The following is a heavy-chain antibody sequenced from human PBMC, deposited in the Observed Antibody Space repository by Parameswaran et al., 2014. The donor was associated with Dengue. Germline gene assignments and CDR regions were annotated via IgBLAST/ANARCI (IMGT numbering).Heavy chain of an antibody. CDR3: ARGLGATGQFFYYYYGMDV. CDR2: MNPNSGNT. D-gene: IGHD1-26*01. J-gene: IGHJ6*02. CDR1: GYTFTSYD. Sequence: ASVKVSCKASGYTFTSYDINWVRQATGQGLEWMGWMNPNSGNTGYAQKFQGRVTMTRNTSISTAYMELSSLRSEDTAVYYCARGLGATGQFFYYYYGMDVWGQGTTVTVSS. V-gene: IGHV1-8*01.